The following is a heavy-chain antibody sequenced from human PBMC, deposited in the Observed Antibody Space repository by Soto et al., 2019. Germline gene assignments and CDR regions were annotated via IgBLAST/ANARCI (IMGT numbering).Heavy chain of an antibody. CDR3: ARQDGITMVRGVHSISPTDY. V-gene: IGHV4-39*01. CDR2: IYYSGST. CDR1: GGSISSSSYY. J-gene: IGHJ4*02. D-gene: IGHD3-10*01. Sequence: SETLSLTCTVSGGSISSSSYYWGWIRQPPGKGLEWIGSIYYSGSTYYNPSLKSRVTISVDTSKNQFSLKLSSVTAADTAVYYCARQDGITMVRGVHSISPTDYWGQGTLVTVSS.